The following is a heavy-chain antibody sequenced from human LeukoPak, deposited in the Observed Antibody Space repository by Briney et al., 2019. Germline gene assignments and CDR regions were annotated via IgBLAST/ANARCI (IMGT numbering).Heavy chain of an antibody. CDR3: AKDHGYSSGWYTFDY. Sequence: GGSLRLSCVASGFTLRSYVMNWVRQTPGKGLEWVSSISGSGDSTFYADSVKGRFSISRDNSKNTLYLQMNSLRAEDTAVYYCAKDHGYSSGWYTFDYWGQGTLVTVSS. CDR1: GFTLRSYV. CDR2: ISGSGDST. J-gene: IGHJ4*02. D-gene: IGHD6-19*01. V-gene: IGHV3-23*01.